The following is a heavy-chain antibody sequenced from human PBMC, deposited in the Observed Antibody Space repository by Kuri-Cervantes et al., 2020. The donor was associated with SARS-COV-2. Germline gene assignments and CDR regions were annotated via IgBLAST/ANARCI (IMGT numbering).Heavy chain of an antibody. D-gene: IGHD6-19*01. V-gene: IGHV4-59*05. CDR2: LYYSGST. CDR3: VRHPPIAVADYYFDY. CDR1: GGSIKNYF. J-gene: IGHJ4*02. Sequence: GSLRLSCTVSGGSIKNYFWTWIRQSPGKGLGWIGSLYYSGSTYYNPSLKSRVTISIDTSKNQFSLRLSSVTAADTAVYYCVRHPPIAVADYYFDYWGQGALVTVSS.